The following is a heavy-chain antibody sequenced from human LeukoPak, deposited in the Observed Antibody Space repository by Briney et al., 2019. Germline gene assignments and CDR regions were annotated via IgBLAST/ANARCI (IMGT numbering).Heavy chain of an antibody. Sequence: GGSLRLSCAASGFAFSDYYMSWIRQAPGQGLEWVAYISHSSGFTNYADSVKGRFAISRDNAKNSLYLQMDSLRAEDTAIYYCAKLFKAYSSTWIDYWGQGNLVTVSS. CDR1: GFAFSDYY. D-gene: IGHD6-13*01. CDR3: AKLFKAYSSTWIDY. V-gene: IGHV3-11*03. J-gene: IGHJ4*02. CDR2: ISHSSGFT.